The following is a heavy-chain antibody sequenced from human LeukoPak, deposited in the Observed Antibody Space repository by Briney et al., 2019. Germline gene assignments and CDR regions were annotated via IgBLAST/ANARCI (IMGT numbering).Heavy chain of an antibody. CDR1: GGTFSSYA. V-gene: IGHV1-69*01. CDR3: ASGVRGVIIPTSFDY. D-gene: IGHD3-10*01. J-gene: IGHJ4*02. CDR2: IIPIFGTA. Sequence: GSSVKVSCKASGGTFSSYAISWVRQAPGQGLEWMGGIIPIFGTANYAQKFQGRVTITADESTSTAYMELSSLRSEDTAVYYCASGVRGVIIPTSFDYWAREPWSPSPQ.